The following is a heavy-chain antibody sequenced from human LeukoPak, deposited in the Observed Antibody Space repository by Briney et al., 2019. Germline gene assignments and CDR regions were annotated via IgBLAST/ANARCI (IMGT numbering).Heavy chain of an antibody. V-gene: IGHV3-33*01. J-gene: IGHJ4*02. D-gene: IGHD3-10*01. CDR1: GFTFSSYG. Sequence: PGTSLRLSCAASGFTFSSYGMHWVRQAPGEGLEWVAVIPYDGSNEDCADSVKGRVTISRDNSKNTLYLQMNSLRAEDTAVYYCARDGSGSYSYFDYWGQGTLVTVSS. CDR2: IPYDGSNE. CDR3: ARDGSGSYSYFDY.